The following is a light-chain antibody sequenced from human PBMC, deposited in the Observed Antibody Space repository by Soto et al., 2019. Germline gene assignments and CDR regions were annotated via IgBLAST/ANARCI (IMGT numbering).Light chain of an antibody. CDR3: QQRSNWPPFT. Sequence: EIVLTQTPATLPLSPGERATLSCRASQSVSSYLAWYQQKPGQAPRLLIYDASNRATGIPPRFSGSGSGTDFTLTISSLEPEDFAVYYCQQRSNWPPFTFGGGTKVEIK. V-gene: IGKV3-11*01. CDR2: DAS. J-gene: IGKJ4*01. CDR1: QSVSSY.